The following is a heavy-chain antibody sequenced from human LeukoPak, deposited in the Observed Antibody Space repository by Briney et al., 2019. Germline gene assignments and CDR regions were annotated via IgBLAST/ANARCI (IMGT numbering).Heavy chain of an antibody. Sequence: PWASVNVSCKASGYTFTGYYMHWVRQAPGQGLEWMGWINPNSGGTNYAQKFQGRVTMTRDTSISTAYMELSRLRSDDTAVYYCARDLLYYYDSSGYGWGQGTLVTVSS. D-gene: IGHD3-22*01. V-gene: IGHV1-2*02. CDR1: GYTFTGYY. CDR2: INPNSGGT. CDR3: ARDLLYYYDSSGYG. J-gene: IGHJ4*02.